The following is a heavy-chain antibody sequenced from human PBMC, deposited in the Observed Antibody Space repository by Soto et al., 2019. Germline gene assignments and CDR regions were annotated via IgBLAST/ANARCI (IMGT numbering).Heavy chain of an antibody. CDR1: GGYMSPYY. CDR3: ATDSRGITMVRGLDY. Sequence: SQTKSHTYTVSGGYMSPYYGSWIRQKPVKGLEWIGYINYSGSTYYNPSLKSRVTISVDTSKNQFSLKLSSVTAADTAVYYCATDSRGITMVRGLDYWGQGTLVTVSS. CDR2: INYSGST. V-gene: IGHV4-59*06. J-gene: IGHJ4*02. D-gene: IGHD3-10*01.